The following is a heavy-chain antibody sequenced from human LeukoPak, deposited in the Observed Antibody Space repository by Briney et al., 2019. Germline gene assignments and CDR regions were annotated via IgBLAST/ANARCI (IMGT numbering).Heavy chain of an antibody. V-gene: IGHV3-23*01. CDR1: GFTFSSYA. D-gene: IGHD3-10*01. J-gene: IGHJ4*02. CDR3: AKDLDYYGSGSSNY. Sequence: GGSLRLSCAASGFTFSSYAMSWVRQAPGKGLEWVSAISGSGGSTYYADSVKGRFIISRDNSKNTLYLQMNSLRAEDTAVYYCAKDLDYYGSGSSNYWGQGTLVTVSS. CDR2: ISGSGGST.